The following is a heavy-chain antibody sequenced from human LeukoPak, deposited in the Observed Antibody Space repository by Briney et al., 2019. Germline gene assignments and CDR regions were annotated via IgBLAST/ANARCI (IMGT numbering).Heavy chain of an antibody. J-gene: IGHJ6*03. CDR1: AYTFTDYY. CDR2: ISAYNGNT. Sequence: ASVKVSCKASAYTFTDYYVHWVRQAPGQGLEWMGWISAYNGNTNYAQKLQGRVTMTTDTSTSTAYMELRSLRSDDTAVYYCAREGKVTIFGVVIDYYYYYMDVWGKGTTVTVSS. V-gene: IGHV1-18*04. D-gene: IGHD3-3*01. CDR3: AREGKVTIFGVVIDYYYYYMDV.